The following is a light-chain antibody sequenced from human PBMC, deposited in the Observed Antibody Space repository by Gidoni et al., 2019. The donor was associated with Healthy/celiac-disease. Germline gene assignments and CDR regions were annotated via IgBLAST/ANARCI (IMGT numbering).Light chain of an antibody. CDR1: SSNIGSNT. CDR2: SND. J-gene: IGLJ2*01. Sequence: QSVLTQPPSASRAPGQRVTISCSGRSSNIGSNTVNWYQQVPGTAPIRLIYSNDQRPSGVPDRFSCSTSGTSASLSISGLQSEDAADYYCAAWDDSLNGVLFGGGTKLTVL. CDR3: AAWDDSLNGVL. V-gene: IGLV1-44*01.